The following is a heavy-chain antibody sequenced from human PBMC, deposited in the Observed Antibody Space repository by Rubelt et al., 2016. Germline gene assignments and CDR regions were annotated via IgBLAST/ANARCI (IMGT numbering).Heavy chain of an antibody. CDR2: INPSGGST. V-gene: IGHV1-46*03. J-gene: IGHJ4*02. D-gene: IGHD3-10*01. CDR1: GYTFTSYY. CDR3: ARDPGPRGNDY. Sequence: QVQLVQSGAEVKKPGASVKVSCKASGYTFTSYYMHWVRQATGQGLAWMGLINPSGGSTSYAQKFQGRVTMTRDRSTSTGYMELSSLRSEDTAVYYCARDPGPRGNDYWGQGTLVTVSS.